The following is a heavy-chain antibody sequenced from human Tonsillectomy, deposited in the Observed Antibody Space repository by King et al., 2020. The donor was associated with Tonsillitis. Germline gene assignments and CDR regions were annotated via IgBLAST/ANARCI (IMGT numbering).Heavy chain of an antibody. CDR1: GFTFSSYW. CDR2: IKQDGSEK. CDR3: SGDALTDSDGYYYSDFDY. V-gene: IGHV3-7*01. Sequence: VQLVESGGGLVQPGVSLRLSCAASGFTFSSYWMSWVRQAPGKGLEWVANIKQDGSEKYYVDSLKGRFTISRDNAKNSLYLQRNSLRAEVTAVYYCSGDALTDSDGYYYSDFDYWGQGTLVTVSS. J-gene: IGHJ4*02. D-gene: IGHD3-22*01.